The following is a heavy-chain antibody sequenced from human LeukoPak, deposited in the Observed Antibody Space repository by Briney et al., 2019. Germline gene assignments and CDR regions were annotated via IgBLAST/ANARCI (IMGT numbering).Heavy chain of an antibody. CDR1: GDSVSSGSSY. Sequence: TSETLSLTCTVSGDSVSSGSSYWSWIRQPPGEGLQWLGYIYHSGSTNYNPSLKSRVTISVDTSKNQFSLKLSSVTAADTAVYYCARGLSAIVYWGQGTLVTVSS. V-gene: IGHV4-61*01. D-gene: IGHD2-15*01. J-gene: IGHJ4*02. CDR3: ARGLSAIVY. CDR2: IYHSGST.